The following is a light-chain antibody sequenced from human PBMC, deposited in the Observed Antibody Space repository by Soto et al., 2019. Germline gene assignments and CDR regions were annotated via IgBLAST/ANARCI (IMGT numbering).Light chain of an antibody. CDR3: QPYNGYQYT. J-gene: IGKJ2*01. CDR2: KAA. CDR1: QSITTW. V-gene: IGKV1-5*03. Sequence: DIQMTQSPSTLSASVGDRVTITCRASQSITTWLDWYQQKPGKAPKLLIYKAANLQSGVPSRFSGSGSGTEFSLTISSLQPEDFAIYYCQPYNGYQYTFGQGTKLEIK.